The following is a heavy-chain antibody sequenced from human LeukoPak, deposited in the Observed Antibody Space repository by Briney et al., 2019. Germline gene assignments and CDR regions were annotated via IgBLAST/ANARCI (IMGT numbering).Heavy chain of an antibody. V-gene: IGHV4-61*01. CDR1: GGSFSSGSYY. Sequence: SETLSLTCTVSGGSFSSGSYYWSWIRQPPGKGLEWIGYIYYSGSTNYNPSLKSRVTISVDTSKNQFSLKLSSVTAADTAVYYCARDPSFYSGYFNYFDYWGQGTLVTVSS. CDR2: IYYSGST. J-gene: IGHJ4*02. CDR3: ARDPSFYSGYFNYFDY. D-gene: IGHD5-12*01.